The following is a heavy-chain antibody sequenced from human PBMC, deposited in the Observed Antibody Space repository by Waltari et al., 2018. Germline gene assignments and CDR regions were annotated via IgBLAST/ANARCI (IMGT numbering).Heavy chain of an antibody. V-gene: IGHV1-69-2*01. D-gene: IGHD3-22*01. CDR2: VDPEDGET. CDR3: ATVLRYYDSSGYPHDAFDI. CDR1: GYTFTDYY. J-gene: IGHJ3*02. Sequence: EVQLVQSGAEVTKPGATVKISCKASGYTFTDYYMHWVQKTPGKGLEWMGRVDPEDGETIYAEKFQGRVTITADTSTDTAYMELSSLRSEDTAVYYCATVLRYYDSSGYPHDAFDIWGQGTMVTVSS.